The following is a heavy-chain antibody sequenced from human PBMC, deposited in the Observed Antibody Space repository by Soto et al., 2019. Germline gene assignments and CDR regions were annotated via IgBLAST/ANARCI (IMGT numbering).Heavy chain of an antibody. CDR1: GFTFSNYW. V-gene: IGHV3-23*01. J-gene: IGHJ4*02. CDR3: ARGSTDSYPGSRIFDF. D-gene: IGHD3-10*01. CDR2: ITDTGGDT. Sequence: SGGSLRLSCAVSGFTFSNYWMSWVRQAPGEGLEWVSTITDTGGDTKYADSVRGRFTMSRDNSKKTLYLQMNSLRVEDSALYYCARGSTDSYPGSRIFDFWGRGTLVTVSS.